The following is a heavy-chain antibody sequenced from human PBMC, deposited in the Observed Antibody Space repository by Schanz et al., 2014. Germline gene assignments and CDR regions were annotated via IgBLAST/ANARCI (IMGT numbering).Heavy chain of an antibody. CDR3: ARGYGDSPTDF. J-gene: IGHJ4*02. CDR2: IVPIAGIT. Sequence: QVQLVQSGPEVKKPGSSVKVSCQAFGDTFSKYNIMWVRQVPGQGLEWLGRIVPIAGITNYAQRFQGRVTITADKSSDTAYMELSSLRSEDTAGYYCARGYGDSPTDFWGQGTLVTVSS. V-gene: IGHV1-69*02. CDR1: GDTFSKYN. D-gene: IGHD4-17*01.